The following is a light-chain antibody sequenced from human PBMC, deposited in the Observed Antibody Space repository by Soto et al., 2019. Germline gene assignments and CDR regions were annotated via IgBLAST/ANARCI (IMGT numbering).Light chain of an antibody. J-gene: IGLJ1*01. V-gene: IGLV1-40*01. CDR1: SSNIGAGYD. Sequence: QSALTQPPSVSGAPGQRVTISCTGSSSNIGAGYDVHWYQQLPGTAKKLLNYGNSNRPSGVPDRFSGSKSGTSASLAITGLHAEDEADYYCQSYDSSLSGYGFGTGTKVTVL. CDR3: QSYDSSLSGYG. CDR2: GNS.